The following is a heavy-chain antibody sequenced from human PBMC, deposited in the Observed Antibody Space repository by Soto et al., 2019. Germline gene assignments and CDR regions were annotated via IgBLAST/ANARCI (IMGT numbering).Heavy chain of an antibody. Sequence: VQLVESGGDLVQPGGSLRLSCAASGFTFSSFWITWVHQAPGKGLEWVANINQDGSEKHYVDSVKGRFTLSRDNAENSVYLQMNSLRADDTAVYYCARDFGVQELDYWGQGTLVTVSA. CDR1: GFTFSSFW. D-gene: IGHD3-3*01. V-gene: IGHV3-7*01. CDR3: ARDFGVQELDY. CDR2: INQDGSEK. J-gene: IGHJ4*02.